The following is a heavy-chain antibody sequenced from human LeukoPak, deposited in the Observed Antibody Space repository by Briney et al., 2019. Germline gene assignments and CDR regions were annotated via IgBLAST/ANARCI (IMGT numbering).Heavy chain of an antibody. Sequence: PGRSLRLSCAASGFTFSSYAMHWVRQAPGKGLEWVAVISYDGSNKYYADSVKGRFTISRDNSKNTLYLQMNSLRAEDTAVYYCARDIPHREPATTRRGWFDPWGQGTLVTVSS. CDR3: ARDIPHREPATTRRGWFDP. CDR2: ISYDGSNK. D-gene: IGHD5-24*01. CDR1: GFTFSSYA. J-gene: IGHJ5*02. V-gene: IGHV3-30*04.